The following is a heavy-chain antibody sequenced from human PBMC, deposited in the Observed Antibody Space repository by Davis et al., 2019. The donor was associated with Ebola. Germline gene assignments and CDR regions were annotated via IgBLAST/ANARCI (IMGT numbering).Heavy chain of an antibody. CDR3: VRSNSWYGDY. CDR2: INAGNGNT. Sequence: ASVKVSCKASGYTFTSYAMHWVRQAPGQRLEWMGWINAGNGNTKYSQKFQGRVAMTIDTSTNTLYMELRSLRSDDAAMYYCVRSNSWYGDYWGRGTLVTVSS. J-gene: IGHJ4*02. V-gene: IGHV1-3*01. CDR1: GYTFTSYA. D-gene: IGHD6-13*01.